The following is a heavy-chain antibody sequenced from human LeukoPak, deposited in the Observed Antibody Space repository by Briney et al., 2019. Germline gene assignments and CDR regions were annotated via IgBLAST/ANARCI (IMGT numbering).Heavy chain of an antibody. CDR1: GYTFTNYA. CDR3: ARAFQRLGELSLPDY. Sequence: ASVKVSCKASGYTFTNYAMNWVRQAPGQGLEWMGWIHPSTGNPTYAQGFTGRFVFSLDTSVSTTYLQISSLKAEDTAVYYCARAFQRLGELSLPDYWGQGTLVTVSS. CDR2: IHPSTGNP. J-gene: IGHJ4*02. D-gene: IGHD3-16*02. V-gene: IGHV7-4-1*02.